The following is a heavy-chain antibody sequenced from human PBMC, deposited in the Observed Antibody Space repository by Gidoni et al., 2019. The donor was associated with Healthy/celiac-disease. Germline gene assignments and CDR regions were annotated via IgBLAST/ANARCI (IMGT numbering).Heavy chain of an antibody. Sequence: EVQLVASGGGLVKHGGSLSISCAASGFTFSSYSMNGVRQAPGKGLECVSALSSSSSYIYYADSVKGRFTIYRDNAKNSLYLQMNSLRAEDTAVYYCARDYYDRGGAFDIWGQGTMVTVSS. V-gene: IGHV3-21*01. D-gene: IGHD3-22*01. CDR2: LSSSSSYI. J-gene: IGHJ3*02. CDR1: GFTFSSYS. CDR3: ARDYYDRGGAFDI.